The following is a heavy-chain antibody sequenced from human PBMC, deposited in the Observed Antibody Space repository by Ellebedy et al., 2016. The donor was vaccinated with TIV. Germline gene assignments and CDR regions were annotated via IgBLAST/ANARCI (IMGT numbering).Heavy chain of an antibody. CDR3: ARGAYDYVWGSYRSIDY. CDR1: GGTFSSYA. J-gene: IGHJ4*02. V-gene: IGHV1-69*13. Sequence: SVKVSXXASGGTFSSYAISWVRQAPGQGLEWMGGIIPIFGTANYAQKFQGRVTITADESTSTAYMELSSLRSEDTAVYYCARGAYDYVWGSYRSIDYWGQGTLVTVSS. D-gene: IGHD3-16*02. CDR2: IIPIFGTA.